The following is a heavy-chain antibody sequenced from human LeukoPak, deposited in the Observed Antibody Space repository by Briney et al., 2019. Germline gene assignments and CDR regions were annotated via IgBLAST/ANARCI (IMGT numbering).Heavy chain of an antibody. V-gene: IGHV1-3*01. CDR2: INAGNGNT. D-gene: IGHD2-15*01. CDR1: GYTFTNYA. CDR3: ARGAFLLGYCSGDSCYLNWFDH. Sequence: ASVKVSCKASGYTFTNYAIHWVRQAPGQRLEWMGWINAGNGNTKYSQKFQDRVTITRDTSASTAYMELSSLTSEDTATYYCARGAFLLGYCSGDSCYLNWFDHWGQGTLVTVSS. J-gene: IGHJ5*02.